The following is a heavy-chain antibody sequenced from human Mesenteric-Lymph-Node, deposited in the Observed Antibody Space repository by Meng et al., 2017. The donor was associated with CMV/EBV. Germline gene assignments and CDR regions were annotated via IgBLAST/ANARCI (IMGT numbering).Heavy chain of an antibody. V-gene: IGHV3-21*01. Sequence: FTFSTSTMNWVRQAQGKGLEWVSSISSSSSYIYYADSVKGRVTISRDNDKNTLYLQMNRMRSEDTAVYYCAKARGYCTSSNCEGGDYWGQGTLVTVSS. CDR1: FTFSTST. CDR3: AKARGYCTSSNCEGGDY. D-gene: IGHD2-2*01. J-gene: IGHJ4*02. CDR2: ISSSSSYI.